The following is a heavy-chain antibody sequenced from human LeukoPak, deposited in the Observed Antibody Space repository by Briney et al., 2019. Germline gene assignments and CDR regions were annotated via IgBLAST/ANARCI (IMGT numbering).Heavy chain of an antibody. CDR1: GFTFSDYY. V-gene: IGHV3-11*01. Sequence: GGSLRLSCAASGFTFSDYYMSWIRQAPGKGLEWVSYISSSGSTIYYADSVKGRFTISRDNAKNSLYLQMNSLRAEDTAVYYCARDLGRGGWLPPPRDAFDIWGQGTMVTVSS. J-gene: IGHJ3*02. D-gene: IGHD3-10*01. CDR3: ARDLGRGGWLPPPRDAFDI. CDR2: ISSSGSTI.